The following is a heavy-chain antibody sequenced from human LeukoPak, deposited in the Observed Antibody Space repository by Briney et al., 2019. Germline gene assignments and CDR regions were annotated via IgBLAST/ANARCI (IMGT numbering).Heavy chain of an antibody. CDR2: INHSGST. D-gene: IGHD6-19*01. CDR3: ARGDSSGWYRY. J-gene: IGHJ4*02. V-gene: IGHV4-34*01. CDR1: GGSFSGYY. Sequence: SETLSLTCAVYGGSFSGYYWSWIRQPPGKGLEWIGEINHSGSTNYNSSLKSRVTISVDTSKNQFSLKLSSVTAADTAVYYCARGDSSGWYRYWGQGTLVTVSS.